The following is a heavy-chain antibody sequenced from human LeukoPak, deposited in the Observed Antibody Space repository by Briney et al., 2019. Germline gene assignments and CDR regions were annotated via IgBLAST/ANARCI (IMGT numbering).Heavy chain of an antibody. V-gene: IGHV3-15*01. Sequence: GGSLRLSCAASGFTFSDAWMAWVRQAPGKGLEWVGHIKSKTDGETTDYAAPVKGRFTISRDDSQTTLYLQMNSLKTEDTAVYYGATEVLGYSFGNYWGQGTLVTVSS. CDR1: GFTFSDAW. CDR2: IKSKTDGETT. D-gene: IGHD5-18*01. J-gene: IGHJ4*02. CDR3: ATEVLGYSFGNY.